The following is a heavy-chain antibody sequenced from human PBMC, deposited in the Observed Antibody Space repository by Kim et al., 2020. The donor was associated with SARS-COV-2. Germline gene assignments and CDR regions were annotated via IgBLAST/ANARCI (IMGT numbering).Heavy chain of an antibody. J-gene: IGHJ4*02. Sequence: YCTPSLKSRVTISVDTSKNQFSLELSSGPAADTAVYYCARDAYGDYYFDYWGQGTLVTVSS. V-gene: IGHV4-31*02. CDR3: ARDAYGDYYFDY. D-gene: IGHD4-17*01.